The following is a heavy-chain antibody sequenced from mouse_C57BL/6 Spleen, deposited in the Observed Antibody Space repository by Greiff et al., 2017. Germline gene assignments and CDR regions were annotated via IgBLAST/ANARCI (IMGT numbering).Heavy chain of an antibody. D-gene: IGHD2-5*01. CDR2: IDPEGGDT. Sequence: VQLQQSGAELVRPGASVKLSCTASGFNIKDYYMPWVLQRPEQGLEWIGRIDPEGGDTEYAPKFQGKATMTADTSTNTAYLQLSSLTSEDTAVYYCTTRDSNYEGDYWGQGTTLTVSS. CDR1: GFNIKDYY. CDR3: TTRDSNYEGDY. V-gene: IGHV14-1*01. J-gene: IGHJ2*01.